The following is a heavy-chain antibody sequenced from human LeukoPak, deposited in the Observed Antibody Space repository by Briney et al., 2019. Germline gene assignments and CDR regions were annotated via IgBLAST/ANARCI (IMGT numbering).Heavy chain of an antibody. Sequence: ASVKVSCKASGYTFTGYYMHWVRQAPGQGLEWMGWINPNSGGTNYAQKFQGRVTMTRDTSINTAYMELSRLRSDDTAVYYCARSMVRGAAHYYYYMDVWGKGTTVTVSS. D-gene: IGHD3-10*01. J-gene: IGHJ6*03. CDR3: ARSMVRGAAHYYYYMDV. CDR1: GYTFTGYY. CDR2: INPNSGGT. V-gene: IGHV1-2*02.